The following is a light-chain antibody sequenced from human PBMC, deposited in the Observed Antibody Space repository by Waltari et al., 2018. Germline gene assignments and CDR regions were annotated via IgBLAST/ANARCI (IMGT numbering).Light chain of an antibody. Sequence: EIVLTQSPRTLSLSPGERPTLSCRARQSISIYLAWYKQKVGQPPRRLIYEASSMATGSPDRFSGSGSGTDFSIIISSLEPEDFAVYYCQKYGTLPAIFGQGTKVEIK. CDR3: QKYGTLPAI. J-gene: IGKJ1*01. CDR2: EAS. CDR1: QSISIY. V-gene: IGKV3-20*01.